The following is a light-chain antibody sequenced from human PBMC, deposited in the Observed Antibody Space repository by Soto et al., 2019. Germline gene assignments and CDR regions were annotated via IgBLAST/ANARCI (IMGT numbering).Light chain of an antibody. J-gene: IGKJ2*01. CDR3: QQSYSTPYT. CDR1: QSINSY. Sequence: DIQMTQSPSSLSASVGDRVTITCRASQSINSYLNWYQQKPGKAPKLLIYAASTLRSGVPSRFSGSGSGTDFTLTFSSLEPEDFATYYCQQSYSTPYTFGQGTKLEIK. CDR2: AAS. V-gene: IGKV1-39*01.